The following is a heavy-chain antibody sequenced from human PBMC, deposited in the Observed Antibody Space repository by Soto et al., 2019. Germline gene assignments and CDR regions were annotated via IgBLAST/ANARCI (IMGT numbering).Heavy chain of an antibody. CDR1: GGSIRSNSYY. CDR2: IYYSGST. CDR3: HRGTTVTTRETWTDY. V-gene: IGHV4-39*01. D-gene: IGHD4-17*01. Sequence: PSETLSLTCTVSGGSIRSNSYYWGWIRQPPGKGLEWIGSIYYSGSTYYNPSLKSRVTISVDTSKNQFSLKLSSVTAADTAVYYCHRGTTVTTRETWTDYWRQGTLVTVSS. J-gene: IGHJ4*02.